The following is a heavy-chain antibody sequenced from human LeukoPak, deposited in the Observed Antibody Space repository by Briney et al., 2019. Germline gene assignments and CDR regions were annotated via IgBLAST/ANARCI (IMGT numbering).Heavy chain of an antibody. V-gene: IGHV4-4*07. CDR3: ARVLVGASYYYYYMDV. CDR1: GVSISSYY. Sequence: SETLSLTCTVSGVSISSYYWSWIRQPAGKGLEWIGRIYTSGNTNYNPSLKSRVITSVDKSKNQFSLKLSSVTAADRAEYYCARVLVGASYYYYYMDVWGKGTTVTVSS. D-gene: IGHD1-26*01. CDR2: IYTSGNT. J-gene: IGHJ6*03.